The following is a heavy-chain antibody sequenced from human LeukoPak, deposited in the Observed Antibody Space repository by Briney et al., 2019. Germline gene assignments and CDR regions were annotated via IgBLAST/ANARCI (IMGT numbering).Heavy chain of an antibody. V-gene: IGHV4-59*08. Sequence: PSETLSLTCTVSGGSISPYYWSWIRQPPGKGLQWIGHISFSGSTLYKASLKGRVTISLDTSKNQFFLRLSSVTAADTAVYYCARHQGGTTYDYWGQGTLVTVSS. D-gene: IGHD2-15*01. CDR3: ARHQGGTTYDY. J-gene: IGHJ4*02. CDR1: GGSISPYY. CDR2: ISFSGST.